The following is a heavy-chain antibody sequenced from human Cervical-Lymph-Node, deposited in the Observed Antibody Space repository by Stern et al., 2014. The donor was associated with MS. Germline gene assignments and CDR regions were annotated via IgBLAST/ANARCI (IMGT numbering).Heavy chain of an antibody. CDR2: INPCGDST. CDR3: ARLRGYNVLTGYLDY. Sequence: VQLVESGAEVKKPGASVKISCKASGYTFTNYYMHWVRQAPGQGLEWMGIINPCGDSTSYAQKFEGRVTMTREMSTSTVNMELSSLTSGDTAVYYCARLRGYNVLTGYLDYWGQGTLVTVSS. J-gene: IGHJ4*02. CDR1: GYTFTNYY. D-gene: IGHD3-9*01. V-gene: IGHV1-46*01.